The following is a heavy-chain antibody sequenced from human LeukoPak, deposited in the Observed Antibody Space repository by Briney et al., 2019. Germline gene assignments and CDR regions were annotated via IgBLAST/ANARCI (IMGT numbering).Heavy chain of an antibody. CDR1: GGSISSSSYY. CDR2: IYISGST. Sequence: PSETLSLTCTVSGGSISSSSYYWSWIRQPAGKGLEWIGHIYISGSTNYNPSLMSRVTISVDTSKNQFSLKLSSVTAADTALYYCARANTYGSGRFHWGQGTLVTVSS. J-gene: IGHJ4*02. V-gene: IGHV4-61*09. CDR3: ARANTYGSGRFH. D-gene: IGHD3-10*01.